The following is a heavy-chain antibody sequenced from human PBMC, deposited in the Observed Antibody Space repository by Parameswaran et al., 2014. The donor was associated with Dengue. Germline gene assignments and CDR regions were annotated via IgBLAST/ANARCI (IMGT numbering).Heavy chain of an antibody. J-gene: IGHJ4*02. CDR2: MFGGGGA. Sequence: VRQAPGKGLECISVMFGGGGAYYADPVKGRFTISRDNSKKMLNLQMNSLRAEDTAVYYCATGAAFRDWGQGTLVTVSS. CDR3: ATGAAFRD. V-gene: IGHV3-53*01. D-gene: IGHD3-3*02.